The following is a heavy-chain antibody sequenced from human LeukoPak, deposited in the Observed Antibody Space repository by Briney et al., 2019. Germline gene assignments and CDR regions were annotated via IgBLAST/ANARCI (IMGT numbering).Heavy chain of an antibody. J-gene: IGHJ4*02. D-gene: IGHD3-16*02. Sequence: GESLKISCKGSGYSFTSYWIGWVRQATGQGLEWMGWMNPNSGNTGYAQKFQGRVTMTRNTSISTAYMELSSLRSEDTAVYYCARGPNYDYVWGSYRYDPFDYWGQGTLVTVSS. CDR1: GYSFTSYW. V-gene: IGHV1-8*02. CDR3: ARGPNYDYVWGSYRYDPFDY. CDR2: MNPNSGNT.